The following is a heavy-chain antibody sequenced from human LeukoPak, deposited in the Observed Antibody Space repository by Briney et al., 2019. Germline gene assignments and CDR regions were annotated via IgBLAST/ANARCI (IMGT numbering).Heavy chain of an antibody. CDR3: ARDREDAFDI. V-gene: IGHV4-59*01. Sequence: SETLSLTCTVSGGSISSYYWSWIRQPPGKGLEWIGYIYYSGSTNYNPSLMSRVTISVDTSKNQFSLKLSSVTAADTAVYYCARDREDAFDIWGQGTMVTVSS. D-gene: IGHD1-26*01. J-gene: IGHJ3*02. CDR2: IYYSGST. CDR1: GGSISSYY.